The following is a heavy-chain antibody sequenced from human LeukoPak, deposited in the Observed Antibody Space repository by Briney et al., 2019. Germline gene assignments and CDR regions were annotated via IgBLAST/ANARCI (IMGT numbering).Heavy chain of an antibody. D-gene: IGHD6-13*01. CDR3: ARDERAAAAGSEYYFDY. CDR2: ISAYNGNT. Sequence: ASVKVSCKASGYTFPNFSINWVRQAPGQGLEWMGRISAYNGNTNCAPKLQDRITLATDTSTSTAYMELRSLKSDDTAVYYCARDERAAAAGSEYYFDYWGQGTLVTVSS. CDR1: GYTFPNFS. J-gene: IGHJ4*02. V-gene: IGHV1-18*01.